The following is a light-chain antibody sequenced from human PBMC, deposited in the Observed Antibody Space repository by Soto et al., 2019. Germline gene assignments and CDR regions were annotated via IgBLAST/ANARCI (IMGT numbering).Light chain of an antibody. CDR3: QQSYSTPR. J-gene: IGKJ2*03. Sequence: DIQMTQSPSSLSASVGDRVTITCRASQSISSYLNWYQQKPGKAPKLLIYAASSLQSGVPSRFSGSGSGTEFTLTISSLQPEDFATYYCQQSYSTPRFGQGTKLEIK. CDR1: QSISSY. V-gene: IGKV1-39*01. CDR2: AAS.